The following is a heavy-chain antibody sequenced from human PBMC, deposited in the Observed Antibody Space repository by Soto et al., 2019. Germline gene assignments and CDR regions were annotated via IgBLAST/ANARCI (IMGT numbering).Heavy chain of an antibody. CDR1: GDSITGIFF. J-gene: IGHJ4*02. V-gene: IGHV4-4*07. Sequence: TSETLSLTCTVSGDSITGIFFWSWIRQPAGKGLEWIGRFSLSGTTNYNPSLRSRVTISADVSKNQFSLRLTSVTAADTALYYCARGMTPPGATGWYYFDXSGQGTFVSVSX. D-gene: IGHD6-19*01. CDR2: FSLSGTT. CDR3: ARGMTPPGATGWYYFDX.